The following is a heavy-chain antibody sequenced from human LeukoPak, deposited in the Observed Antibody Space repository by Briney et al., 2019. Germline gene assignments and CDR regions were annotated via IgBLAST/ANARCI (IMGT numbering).Heavy chain of an antibody. V-gene: IGHV3-9*01. CDR3: AKDSELAALGY. CDR2: ISWNSGSI. CDR1: GFTFDDYA. D-gene: IGHD6-6*01. J-gene: IGHJ4*02. Sequence: PGRSLRLSCAASGFTFDDYAMHWVRQAPGKGLEWVSGISWNSGSIGYADSVKGRFTISRDNAKNSLYLQMNSLRAEDTALYYCAKDSELAALGYWGQGTLVTVSS.